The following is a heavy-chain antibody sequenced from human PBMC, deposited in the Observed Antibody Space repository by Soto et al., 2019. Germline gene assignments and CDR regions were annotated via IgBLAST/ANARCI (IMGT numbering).Heavy chain of an antibody. V-gene: IGHV3-7*03. Sequence: GGSLRLSCAASGFTFSSYWMAWVRQTAGRGLEWVANIKEDGGEAYYMASVKGRFTISRDNARNSLYLQVNSLRAEDTAVYYCARGFCTSTSCYKVDVWGQGTTVTVSS. D-gene: IGHD2-2*02. CDR2: IKEDGGEA. CDR1: GFTFSSYW. CDR3: ARGFCTSTSCYKVDV. J-gene: IGHJ6*02.